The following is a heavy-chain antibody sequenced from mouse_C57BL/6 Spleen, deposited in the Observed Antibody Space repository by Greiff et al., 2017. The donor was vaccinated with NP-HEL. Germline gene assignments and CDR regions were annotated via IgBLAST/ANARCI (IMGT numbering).Heavy chain of an antibody. V-gene: IGHV1-55*01. Sequence: QVQLQQPGAELVKPGASVKMSCKASGYTFTSYWITWVKQRPGQGLEWIGDIYPGSGSTNYNEKFKSKATLTVDTSSSTAYMQLSSLTSEDYTVYYCARGGYGSSFLFDYWGQRTTLTVSS. CDR1: GYTFTSYW. J-gene: IGHJ2*01. D-gene: IGHD1-1*01. CDR2: IYPGSGST. CDR3: ARGGYGSSFLFDY.